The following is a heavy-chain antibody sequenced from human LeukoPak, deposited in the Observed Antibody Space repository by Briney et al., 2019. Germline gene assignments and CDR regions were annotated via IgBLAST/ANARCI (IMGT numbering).Heavy chain of an antibody. CDR1: GFTFSSHA. D-gene: IGHD4-17*01. V-gene: IGHV3-30*02. J-gene: IGHJ4*02. Sequence: GGSLRLSCAASGFTFSSHAMSWVRQAPGKGLEWVAFIRYDGSYNYYADSVKGRFTISRDSSKKTLYLQMNSLRVEDTAVYYCAKAMTTVTPFDYWGQGTLVTVSS. CDR2: IRYDGSYN. CDR3: AKAMTTVTPFDY.